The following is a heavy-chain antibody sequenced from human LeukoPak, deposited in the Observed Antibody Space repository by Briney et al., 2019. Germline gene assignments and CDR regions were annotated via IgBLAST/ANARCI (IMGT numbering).Heavy chain of an antibody. V-gene: IGHV3-23*01. CDR3: AKKGYYDGSGYYMYYFDH. CDR2: ISGSGGTA. D-gene: IGHD3-22*01. Sequence: GGSLRLSCAASGFTFSSYGMHWVRQAPGKGLEWVSAISGSGGTAYYADSVKGRFTISRDNSKNMLYLQMNSLRAEDTAVYYCAKKGYYDGSGYYMYYFDHWGQGTLVTVSS. CDR1: GFTFSSYG. J-gene: IGHJ4*02.